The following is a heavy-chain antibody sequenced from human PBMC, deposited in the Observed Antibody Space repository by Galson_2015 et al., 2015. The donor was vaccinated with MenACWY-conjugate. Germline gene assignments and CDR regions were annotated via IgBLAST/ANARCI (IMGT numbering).Heavy chain of an antibody. CDR2: ISYDGSNK. V-gene: IGHV3-30*04. J-gene: IGHJ6*02. D-gene: IGHD1-26*01. Sequence: ALRLAYEASGFTVGSNDMNWVRQAPGKGLDWVAVISYDGSNKYYADSVKGRFTISRDKNTLYLEMISLRGEDTAVYYCARVYSGSPDYGMDVWGQGTTVTVSS. CDR1: GFTVGSND. CDR3: ARVYSGSPDYGMDV.